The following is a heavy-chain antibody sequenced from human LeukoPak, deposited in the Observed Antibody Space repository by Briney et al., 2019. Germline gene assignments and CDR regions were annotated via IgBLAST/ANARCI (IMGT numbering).Heavy chain of an antibody. CDR1: GGSISSYY. D-gene: IGHD6-13*01. CDR3: AGYRLLYSSSWRDLNFDY. V-gene: IGHV4-59*01. CDR2: IYYSGST. Sequence: KASETLSLTCTVSGGSISSYYWNWIRQPPGKGLEWIGYIYYSGSTNYNPSLKSRVTISVDTSKNQFSLKLSSVTAADTAVYYCAGYRLLYSSSWRDLNFDYWGQGTLVTVSS. J-gene: IGHJ4*02.